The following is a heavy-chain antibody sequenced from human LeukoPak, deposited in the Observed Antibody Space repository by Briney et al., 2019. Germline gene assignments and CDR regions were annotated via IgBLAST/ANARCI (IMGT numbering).Heavy chain of an antibody. J-gene: IGHJ4*02. Sequence: SETLSLTCSVSGGSTRSYYWGWVRQPAGKGLEWIGRKDSIGSTHYNPSLKSRITMSIDTSKNEFSLSVRSATAADTAVYFCARQGYTASYYFLDYWSQGTLVTVSS. CDR1: GGSTRSYY. CDR3: ARQGYTASYYFLDY. V-gene: IGHV4-4*07. CDR2: KDSIGST. D-gene: IGHD1-26*01.